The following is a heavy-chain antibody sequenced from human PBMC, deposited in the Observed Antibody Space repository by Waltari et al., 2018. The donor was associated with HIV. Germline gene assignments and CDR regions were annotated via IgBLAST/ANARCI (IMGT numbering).Heavy chain of an antibody. CDR2: INHSGIT. CDR1: GGSFSGYS. J-gene: IGHJ4*02. D-gene: IGHD3-22*01. V-gene: IGHV4-34*01. CDR3: ARGRYYYDSSDTGRYYFDY. Sequence: QVQLQQWGAGLLKPSATLSLTCAVYGGSFSGYSWSWTSPPPEKGLEGFGEINHSGITNYNPSLKSRVTISVDTSKNQFSLKLSSVTAADTAVYYCARGRYYYDSSDTGRYYFDYWGQGTLVTVSS.